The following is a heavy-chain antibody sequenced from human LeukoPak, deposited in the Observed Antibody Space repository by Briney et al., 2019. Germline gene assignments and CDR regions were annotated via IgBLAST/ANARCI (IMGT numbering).Heavy chain of an antibody. V-gene: IGHV3-23*01. J-gene: IGHJ3*02. CDR3: AKDLSSGYYFTTIDTFDI. D-gene: IGHD3-22*01. Sequence: GGSLRLSCAASGFTFSSYGMSWVRQAPGKGLEWVSAISGSGGSTYYADSVKGRFTISRDNSKNTLYLQMNSLRAEDTAVYYCAKDLSSGYYFTTIDTFDIWGQGTMVTVSS. CDR1: GFTFSSYG. CDR2: ISGSGGST.